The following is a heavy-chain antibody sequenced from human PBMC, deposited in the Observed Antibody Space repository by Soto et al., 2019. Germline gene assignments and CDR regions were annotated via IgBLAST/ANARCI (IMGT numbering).Heavy chain of an antibody. V-gene: IGHV4-34*01. CDR3: ARGGWIQLWPSYGHYFDY. J-gene: IGHJ4*02. D-gene: IGHD5-18*01. Sequence: SETLSLTCAVYGGSFSGYYWSWIRQPPGKGLEWIGEINHSGSTNYNPSLKSRVTISVDTSKNQFSLKLSSVTAADTAVYYCARGGWIQLWPSYGHYFDYWGRGTLVTVSS. CDR2: INHSGST. CDR1: GGSFSGYY.